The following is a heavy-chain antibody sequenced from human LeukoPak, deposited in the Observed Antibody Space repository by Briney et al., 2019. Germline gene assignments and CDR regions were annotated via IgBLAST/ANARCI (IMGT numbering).Heavy chain of an antibody. CDR3: ARAVAVAYDY. CDR2: ISPIFGTT. Sequence: ASVKVSCKASGGTFSSYAISWVRQAPGQGLEWMGGISPIFGTTKYAQKFQGGVTITTDESTSTAYMELSSLRSEDTAVYYCARAVAVAYDYWGQGTLVTVSS. D-gene: IGHD2-15*01. V-gene: IGHV1-69*05. J-gene: IGHJ4*02. CDR1: GGTFSSYA.